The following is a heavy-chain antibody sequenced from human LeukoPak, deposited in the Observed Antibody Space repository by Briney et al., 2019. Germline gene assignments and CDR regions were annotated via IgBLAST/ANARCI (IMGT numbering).Heavy chain of an antibody. J-gene: IGHJ4*02. Sequence: GESLKISFKGSGYPFTNYWIAWVRQMPGKGLEWMGIIYPGDSDTRYSPSFQGQVTISADKSISIAYLQWSSLRASDTAMYYCARRDYGGFSHYFDYWGQGAPVTVSS. CDR1: GYPFTNYW. CDR3: ARRDYGGFSHYFDY. V-gene: IGHV5-51*01. D-gene: IGHD4-23*01. CDR2: IYPGDSDT.